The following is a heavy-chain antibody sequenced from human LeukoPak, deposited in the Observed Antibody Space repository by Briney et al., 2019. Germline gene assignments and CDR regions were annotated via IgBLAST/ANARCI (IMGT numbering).Heavy chain of an antibody. Sequence: PSQALSLTCAVSGDSISSGDYYWSWIRQPPGKGLEWIGYIYYSGSTYYNPSLKSRVTISVDTSKNQFSLKLSSVTAADTAVYYCARERGDGYNWFDPWGQGTLVTVSS. CDR1: GDSISSGDYY. CDR2: IYYSGST. D-gene: IGHD5-24*01. J-gene: IGHJ5*02. V-gene: IGHV4-30-4*08. CDR3: ARERGDGYNWFDP.